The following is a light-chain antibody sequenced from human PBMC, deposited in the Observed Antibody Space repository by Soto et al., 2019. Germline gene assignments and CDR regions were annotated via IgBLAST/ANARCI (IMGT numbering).Light chain of an antibody. J-gene: IGLJ1*01. Sequence: QSVLTQPPSASGSPGQSVTISCTGTSSDVGGYDFVSWYQQHPGKAPKLIIYEVIRRPSGVPDRFSASKSGNTASLTVSGLQAEDEAEYYCSLHAGSDNLAYVFGTGTKLAAL. CDR1: SSDVGGYDF. CDR3: SLHAGSDNLAYV. V-gene: IGLV2-8*01. CDR2: EVI.